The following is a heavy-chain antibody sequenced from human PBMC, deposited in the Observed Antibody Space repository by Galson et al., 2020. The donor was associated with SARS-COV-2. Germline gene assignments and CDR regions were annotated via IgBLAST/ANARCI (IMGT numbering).Heavy chain of an antibody. D-gene: IGHD6-19*01. CDR2: VYHSGGT. CDR1: GGSITTNNW. Sequence: ASETLSLTCAVSGGSITTNNWWTWVRQPPGKGLEWIGEVYHSGGTHYNPSLKSRLTISVDKSKNQFSLRLNSVTAADTAVYYCVTCVSGWYYFDYWGQGTLVTVSS. CDR3: VTCVSGWYYFDY. V-gene: IGHV4-4*02. J-gene: IGHJ4*02.